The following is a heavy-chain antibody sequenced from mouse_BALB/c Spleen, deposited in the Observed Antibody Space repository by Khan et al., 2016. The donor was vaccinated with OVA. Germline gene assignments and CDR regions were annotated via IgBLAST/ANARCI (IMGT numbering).Heavy chain of an antibody. CDR3: ATLYGNPFAY. CDR2: IDPPNDDS. CDR1: DFNIRDIY. D-gene: IGHD2-1*01. V-gene: IGHV14-3*02. J-gene: IGHJ3*01. Sequence: VQLKQSGAEVVKPGASVKLSCSASDFNIRDIYIHWVKQRPEQGLEWIGRIDPPNDDSKYGPKFQDKATLTAETSSNTAYLQLSSLTSEDTAVYYSATLYGNPFAYWGQGTLVSVSA.